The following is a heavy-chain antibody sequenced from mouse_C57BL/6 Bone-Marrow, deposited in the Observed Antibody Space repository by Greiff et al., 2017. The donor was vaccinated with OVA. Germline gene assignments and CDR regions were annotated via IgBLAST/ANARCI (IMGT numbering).Heavy chain of an antibody. J-gene: IGHJ4*01. CDR1: GFTFSDFY. Sequence: EVQVVESGGGLVQSGRSLRLSCATSGFTFSDFYMEWVRQAPGKGLEWIAASRNKANDYTTEYSASVKGRFIVSRDTSQSILYLQMNALRAEDTAIYYCARDASYGPLRGAMDYWGQGTSVTVSS. D-gene: IGHD1-1*01. CDR3: ARDASYGPLRGAMDY. V-gene: IGHV7-1*01. CDR2: SRNKANDYTT.